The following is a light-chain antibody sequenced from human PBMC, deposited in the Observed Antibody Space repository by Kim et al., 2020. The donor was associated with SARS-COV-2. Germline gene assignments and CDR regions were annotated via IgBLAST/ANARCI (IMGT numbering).Light chain of an antibody. Sequence: SYELTQPPSVSVSPGQTASITCSGDKLGDKYAFWYQQKPGQSPILVIYQHTKRPSGIPERFSGSNSGNTATLTISRTQAMDEADYFCQAWDSSTAIFGGGTQLTVL. J-gene: IGLJ2*01. V-gene: IGLV3-1*01. CDR2: QHT. CDR3: QAWDSSTAI. CDR1: KLGDKY.